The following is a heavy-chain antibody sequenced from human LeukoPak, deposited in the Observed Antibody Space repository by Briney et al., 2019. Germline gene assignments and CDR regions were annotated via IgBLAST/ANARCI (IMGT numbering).Heavy chain of an antibody. D-gene: IGHD2-15*01. V-gene: IGHV1-69*04. Sequence: SVKVSCKASGGTFSSYAISWVRQAPGQGLEWMGRIILILGIANYAQKFQGRVTITADKSTSTAYMELSSLRSEDTAVYYCARVISPYCSGGSCYSIDYWGQGTLVTVSS. CDR1: GGTFSSYA. J-gene: IGHJ4*02. CDR2: IILILGIA. CDR3: ARVISPYCSGGSCYSIDY.